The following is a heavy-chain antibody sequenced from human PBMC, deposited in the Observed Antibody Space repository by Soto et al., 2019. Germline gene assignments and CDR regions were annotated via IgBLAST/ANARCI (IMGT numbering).Heavy chain of an antibody. CDR3: ARRAIGYSYGSLQGYNWFDP. CDR1: GGSISSSSYY. J-gene: IGHJ5*02. D-gene: IGHD5-18*01. V-gene: IGHV4-39*01. Sequence: QLQLQESGPGLVKPSETLSLTCTVSGGSISSSSYYWGWIRQPPGKGLEWIGSIYYSGSTYYNQSLKSRVTISVDTSKNQFSLKLSSVTAADTAVYYCARRAIGYSYGSLQGYNWFDPWGQGTLVTVSS. CDR2: IYYSGST.